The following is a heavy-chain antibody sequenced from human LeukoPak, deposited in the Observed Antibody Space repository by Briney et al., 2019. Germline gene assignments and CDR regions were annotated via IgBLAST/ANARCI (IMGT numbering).Heavy chain of an antibody. Sequence: GGSLRLSCAASGFTFSSYSMNWVRQAPGKGLEWVSCISTSSSYIYYADSVKGRFTISRDNAKNSLYLQMNSLRPEDAAVYYCARGLGGRLYNWFDPWGQGTLVTVSS. V-gene: IGHV3-21*04. CDR3: ARGLGGRLYNWFDP. CDR2: ISTSSSYI. D-gene: IGHD1-26*01. J-gene: IGHJ5*02. CDR1: GFTFSSYS.